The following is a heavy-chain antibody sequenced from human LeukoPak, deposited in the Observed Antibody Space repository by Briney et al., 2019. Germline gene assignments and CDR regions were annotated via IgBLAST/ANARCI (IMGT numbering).Heavy chain of an antibody. D-gene: IGHD6-13*01. CDR3: ARGGNLEYSSSWYGDADNWFDP. CDR2: ISSSSSYI. CDR1: GFTFTNAW. V-gene: IGHV3-21*01. J-gene: IGHJ5*02. Sequence: GGSLRLSCATSGFTFTNAWMSWVRQAPGKGLEWISSISSSSSYIYYADSVKGRFTISRDNAKNSLYLQMNSLRAEDTAVYYCARGGNLEYSSSWYGDADNWFDPWGQGTLVTVSS.